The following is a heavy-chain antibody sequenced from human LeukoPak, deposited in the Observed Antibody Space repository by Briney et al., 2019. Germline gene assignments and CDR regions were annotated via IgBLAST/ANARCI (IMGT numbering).Heavy chain of an antibody. V-gene: IGHV4-59*01. D-gene: IGHD1-26*01. CDR3: ARGASYSGAFDI. CDR2: IYYSGST. CDR1: GGSISGYY. Sequence: SETLSLTCTVSGGSISGYYWSWIRQPPGKGLEWIGDIYYSGSTNYNPSLKSRVTISVDTSKNQFSLKLSSVTAADTAVYYCARGASYSGAFDIWGQETMVTVSS. J-gene: IGHJ3*02.